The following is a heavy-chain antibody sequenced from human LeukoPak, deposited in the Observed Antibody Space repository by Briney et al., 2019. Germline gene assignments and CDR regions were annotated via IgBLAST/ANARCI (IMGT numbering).Heavy chain of an antibody. CDR2: ITTDETT. CDR1: GFPFTITW. V-gene: IGHV3-74*01. Sequence: PGGSLTLSCAASGFPFTITWMHWFRQVPGKGLMWVSLITTDETTTYADSVRGRFTISRDDAKNTVYLQMNSLRVEDTAVYYCAKDWFATTDYWGQGTLVTVSS. J-gene: IGHJ4*02. D-gene: IGHD1/OR15-1a*01. CDR3: AKDWFATTDY.